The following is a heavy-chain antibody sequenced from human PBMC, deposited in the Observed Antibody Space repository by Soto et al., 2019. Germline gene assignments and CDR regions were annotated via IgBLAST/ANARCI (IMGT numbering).Heavy chain of an antibody. CDR2: IYYSGST. CDR3: ARTAYDILTGYIEPYYYYGMDV. V-gene: IGHV4-39*01. Sequence: SQPLPHPSTVSDGSISNSSYYRGRNRQPPGKGLEWIGSIYYSGSTYYNPSLKSRVTISVDTSKNQFSLKLSSVTAADTAVYYCARTAYDILTGYIEPYYYYGMDVWGQGTTVTVSS. J-gene: IGHJ6*02. CDR1: DGSISNSSYY. D-gene: IGHD3-9*01.